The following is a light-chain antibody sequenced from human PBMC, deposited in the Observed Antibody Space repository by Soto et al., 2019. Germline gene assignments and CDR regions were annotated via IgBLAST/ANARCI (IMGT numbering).Light chain of an antibody. CDR2: AAS. CDR3: QQSYTTPRT. J-gene: IGKJ2*01. CDR1: QRISTY. V-gene: IGKV1-39*01. Sequence: DIQMTQSPSSLSASVGDRVSISCRASQRISTYLNWYQQRPGKAPKLLIYAASYLPSGVPSRFSGSASGTDFTLTISSLEPEDFATYYCQQSYTTPRTFGQGTKLEIK.